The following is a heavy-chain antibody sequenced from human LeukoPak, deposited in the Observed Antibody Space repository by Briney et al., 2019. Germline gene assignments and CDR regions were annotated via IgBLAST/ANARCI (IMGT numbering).Heavy chain of an antibody. V-gene: IGHV4-30-4*08. CDR3: ARANSSSSLYAFDI. D-gene: IGHD6-6*01. CDR2: IYYSGST. CDR1: GGSISSGDYY. Sequence: PSQTLSLTCTVSGGSISSGDYYWSWIRQPPGKGLEWIGYIYYSGSTYYNPSLKSRVTISVDTSKNQFSLKLSSVTAADTAVYYCARANSSSSLYAFDIWGQGTMVTVSS. J-gene: IGHJ3*02.